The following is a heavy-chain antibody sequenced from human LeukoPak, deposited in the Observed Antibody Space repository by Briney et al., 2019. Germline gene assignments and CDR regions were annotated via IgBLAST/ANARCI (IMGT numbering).Heavy chain of an antibody. Sequence: SETLSLTCTVSGDSISSYYWSWIRQPAGKGLEWIGHIYYSGSTNYNPSLKSRVTISVDTSKNQFSLKLSSVTAADTAVYYCARYGTTVTTYYYYGMDVWGQGTTVTVSS. CDR1: GDSISSYY. CDR3: ARYGTTVTTYYYYGMDV. J-gene: IGHJ6*02. CDR2: IYYSGST. V-gene: IGHV4-59*08. D-gene: IGHD4-17*01.